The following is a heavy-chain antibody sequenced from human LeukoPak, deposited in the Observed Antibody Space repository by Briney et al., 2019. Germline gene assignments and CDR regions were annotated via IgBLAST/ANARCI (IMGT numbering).Heavy chain of an antibody. CDR1: GFSLSSYE. J-gene: IGHJ4*02. CDR3: AREYTSSFDY. Sequence: GGSLRLSCVGSGFSLSSYEMNWVRQAPGKGLEWVSYISGSGRTIYYADSVKGRFTISRDNAKNPLYLQMNSLRAEDTAVYYYAREYTSSFDYWGQGTLVTVSS. D-gene: IGHD6-6*01. CDR2: ISGSGRTI. V-gene: IGHV3-48*03.